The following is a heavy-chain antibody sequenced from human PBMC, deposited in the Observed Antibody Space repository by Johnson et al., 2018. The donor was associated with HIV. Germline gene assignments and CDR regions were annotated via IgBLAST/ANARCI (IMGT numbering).Heavy chain of an antibody. CDR2: IQSKTDGGAT. Sequence: EVQLVESGGGLVKPGGSLRLSCAASGITFTNAWMSWVRQAPGKGLEWIGRIQSKTDGGATDYDAPVKGRFTISRDDSKNTLYLQMNSLKTEDTAVYYCTTCSRSGAFDIWGQGTMVTVSS. CDR3: TTCSRSGAFDI. D-gene: IGHD6-13*01. CDR1: GITFTNAW. J-gene: IGHJ3*02. V-gene: IGHV3-15*01.